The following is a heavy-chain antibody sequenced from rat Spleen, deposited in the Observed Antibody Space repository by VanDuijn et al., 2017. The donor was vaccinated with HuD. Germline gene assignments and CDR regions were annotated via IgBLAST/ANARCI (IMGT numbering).Heavy chain of an antibody. V-gene: IGHV5-29*01. CDR1: GFTFSDYG. D-gene: IGHD1-1*01. Sequence: EVQLVESGGGLVQPGRSLKLSCAASGFTFSDYGMAWVRQAPTKGLEWVATISSDGRRNYYRDSVKGRFTISRDNAKSSLYRQMDSLRSADTATYYCARHPDYSNYFDYWGQGVMVTVSS. J-gene: IGHJ2*01. CDR2: ISSDGRRN. CDR3: ARHPDYSNYFDY.